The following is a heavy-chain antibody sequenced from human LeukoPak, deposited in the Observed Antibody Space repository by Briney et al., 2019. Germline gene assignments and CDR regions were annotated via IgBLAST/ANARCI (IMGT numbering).Heavy chain of an antibody. J-gene: IGHJ4*02. D-gene: IGHD2-8*02. CDR3: ARHGGICTINPPY. V-gene: IGHV4-39*01. Sequence: SQTLSLTCTLSGGSISNSSYYWGWIRQPPGKGLEWIGSMYYSGSTYYNPSLKSRATITVDTSKNQFSLRLSSVTTPDRVVFYCARHGGICTINPPYWGQGTLVTVSS. CDR2: MYYSGST. CDR1: GGSISNSSYY.